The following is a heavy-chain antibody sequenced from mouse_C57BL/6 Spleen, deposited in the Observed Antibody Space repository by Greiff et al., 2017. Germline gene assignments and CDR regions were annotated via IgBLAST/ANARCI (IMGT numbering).Heavy chain of an antibody. Sequence: EVMLVESGGGLVKPGGSLKLSCAASGFTFSDYGMHWVRQAPEKGLEWVAYISSGSSTIYYADTVKGRFTISRDNAKNTLFLQMTSLRSEDTAMYYCARGYDYDEGFAYWGQGTLVTVSA. D-gene: IGHD2-4*01. J-gene: IGHJ3*01. CDR3: ARGYDYDEGFAY. CDR2: ISSGSSTI. V-gene: IGHV5-17*01. CDR1: GFTFSDYG.